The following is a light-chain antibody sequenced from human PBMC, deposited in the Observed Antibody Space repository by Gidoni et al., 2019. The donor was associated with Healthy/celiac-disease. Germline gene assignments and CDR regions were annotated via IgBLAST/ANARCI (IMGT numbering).Light chain of an antibody. V-gene: IGKV4-1*01. J-gene: IGKJ1*01. CDR1: QSVLYSANNKNY. Sequence: DIVMTQSPDSQAVSLGESATINCKSSQSVLYSANNKNYLAWYQQKPGQPPKLLIYWASTRESGVPDRFSGSGSGTDFTLTISSLQAEDVAVYCCQQYYSTPPWTFGQGTKVEIK. CDR3: QQYYSTPPWT. CDR2: WAS.